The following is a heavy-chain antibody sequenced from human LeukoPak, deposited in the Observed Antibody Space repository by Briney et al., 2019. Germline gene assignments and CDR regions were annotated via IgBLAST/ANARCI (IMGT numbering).Heavy chain of an antibody. CDR1: GYTFISYQ. Sequence: GASVKVSCKASGYTFISYQMHWVRQAPGQGLEWMGIINPTGGSTSHARKLQGRVTMTTDTSTSTAYMELRSLRSDDTAVYYSARGGSGSYYGNYWGQGTLVTVSS. CDR3: ARGGSGSYYGNY. V-gene: IGHV1-46*01. D-gene: IGHD1-26*01. J-gene: IGHJ4*02. CDR2: INPTGGST.